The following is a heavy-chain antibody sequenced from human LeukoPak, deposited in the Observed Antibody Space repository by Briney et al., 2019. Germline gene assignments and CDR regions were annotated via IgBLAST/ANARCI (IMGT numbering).Heavy chain of an antibody. CDR2: IKKDGSER. D-gene: IGHD6-19*01. CDR3: AGGSGWLIDY. J-gene: IGHJ4*02. V-gene: IGHV3-7*03. CDR1: GFTFSSYW. Sequence: GGSLRLSCAASGFTFSSYWMNWVRQAPGKELEWVANIKKDGSERYYVDSVKGRFTISRDNAKNSLYLQMDSLRAEDTAVYYCAGGSGWLIDYWGQGTLVTVSS.